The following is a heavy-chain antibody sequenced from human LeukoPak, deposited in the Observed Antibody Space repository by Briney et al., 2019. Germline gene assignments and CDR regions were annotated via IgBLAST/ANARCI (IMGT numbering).Heavy chain of an antibody. J-gene: IGHJ3*02. CDR2: IFYSWSN. Sequence: PSETLALTCTVSGGSISNYHWSWIRQPPGKGLEWIGYIFYSWSNNYNPSLKSRVTKSVDTSKNQFSLKLSSVTAADTAVYYCGRGFYVAKNAGVFDMWGQGTMVAVSS. CDR1: GGSISNYH. V-gene: IGHV4-59*01. CDR3: GRGFYVAKNAGVFDM. D-gene: IGHD3-16*01.